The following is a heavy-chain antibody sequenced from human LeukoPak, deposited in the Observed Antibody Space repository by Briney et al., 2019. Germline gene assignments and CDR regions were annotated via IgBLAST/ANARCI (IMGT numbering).Heavy chain of an antibody. CDR2: IYSSGNT. V-gene: IGHV4-59*01. J-gene: IGHJ4*02. D-gene: IGHD3-9*01. CDR1: GGSISSYY. CDR3: ARSGTLTGYLY. Sequence: SKTLSLTCSVSGGSISSYYWSWIRQPPGKGLEWIGYIYSSGNTNYNPSLKSRVTISVDTSKNQFSLQLSSVTAADTAVYYCARSGTLTGYLYWGQGTLVTVSS.